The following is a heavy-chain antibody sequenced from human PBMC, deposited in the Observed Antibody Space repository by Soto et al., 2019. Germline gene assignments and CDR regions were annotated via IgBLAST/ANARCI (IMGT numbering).Heavy chain of an antibody. J-gene: IGHJ4*02. Sequence: PGWSLRLSCAASGFNFITYSLSWVRQAPGKGLEWVASISSSAVYIDYADSVKGRFTISRDNSKNTLYLQMNSLRAEDTAVYYCARDPMIVVVITSSYFDYWGQGTLVTVSS. CDR3: ARDPMIVVVITSSYFDY. D-gene: IGHD3-22*01. V-gene: IGHV3-21*01. CDR1: GFNFITYS. CDR2: ISSSAVYI.